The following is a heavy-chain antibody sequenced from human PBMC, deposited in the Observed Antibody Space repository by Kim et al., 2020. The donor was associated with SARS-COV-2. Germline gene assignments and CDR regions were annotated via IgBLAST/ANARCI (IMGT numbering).Heavy chain of an antibody. J-gene: IGHJ6*02. D-gene: IGHD6-6*01. CDR2: INAGNGNT. Sequence: ASVKVSCKASGYTFTSYAMHWVRQAPGQRLEWMGWINAGNGNTKYSQKFQGRVTITRDTSASTAYMELSSLRSEDTAVYYCARDQDSSSSWVGYYYGMDVWGQGTTVTVSS. CDR1: GYTFTSYA. V-gene: IGHV1-3*01. CDR3: ARDQDSSSSWVGYYYGMDV.